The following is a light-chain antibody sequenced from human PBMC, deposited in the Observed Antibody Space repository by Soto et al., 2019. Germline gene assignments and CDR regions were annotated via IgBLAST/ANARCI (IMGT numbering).Light chain of an antibody. Sequence: QSVLTQPASVSGSPGQSITISCTGTSSDVGGYNYVSWYQQHPGKAPKLMIYEVSNRPSGVSNRFSGSKSGNTASLTISGLQAEDEADYYCSSYTSSSTWVLGGGTTLTVL. CDR3: SSYTSSSTWV. V-gene: IGLV2-14*01. CDR1: SSDVGGYNY. CDR2: EVS. J-gene: IGLJ3*02.